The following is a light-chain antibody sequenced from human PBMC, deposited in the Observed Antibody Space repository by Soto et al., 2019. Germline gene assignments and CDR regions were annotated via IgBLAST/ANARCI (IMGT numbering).Light chain of an antibody. CDR3: KQYDSSPRT. CDR2: GAS. Sequence: EIVLRKSHGTLSMSPGERPPLSGRASQSLSSSSLAWCRQKPGQANRLLISGASSRAADIPDRFSGSGSGTDFTLTINRLEPEEFAVYYCKQYDSSPRTVGQGTKVDIK. J-gene: IGKJ1*01. V-gene: IGKV3-20*01. CDR1: QSLSSSS.